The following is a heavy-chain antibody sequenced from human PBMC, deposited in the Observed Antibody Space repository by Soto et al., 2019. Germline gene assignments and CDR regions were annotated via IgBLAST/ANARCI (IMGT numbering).Heavy chain of an antibody. V-gene: IGHV3-11*06. CDR2: ISSRSSYT. D-gene: IGHD5-18*01. CDR1: GFTFIDYY. CDR3: ARDHSTGGYSYGKSDC. J-gene: IGHJ4*02. Sequence: GSLSLSFASSGFTFIDYYLSWIQQAPGKGPEWVSHISSRSSYTNYADSVKGRFTISRDNAKNTLYLQMNRLRADDTAVYYCARDHSTGGYSYGKSDCCGQGTMVTVYS.